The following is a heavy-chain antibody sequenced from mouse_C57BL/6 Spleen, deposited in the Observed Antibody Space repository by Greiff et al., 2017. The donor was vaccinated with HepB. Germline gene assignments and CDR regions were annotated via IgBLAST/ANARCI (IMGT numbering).Heavy chain of an antibody. CDR2: INPNNGGT. Sequence: EVQLQQSGPELVKPGASVKISCKASGYTFTDYYMNWVKQSHGKSLEWIGDINPNNGGTSYNQKFKGKATLTVDKSSSTAYMELRSLTSEDSAVYYCARVYPPLDYFDYWGQGTTLTVSS. CDR1: GYTFTDYY. D-gene: IGHD2-3*01. V-gene: IGHV1-26*01. J-gene: IGHJ2*01. CDR3: ARVYPPLDYFDY.